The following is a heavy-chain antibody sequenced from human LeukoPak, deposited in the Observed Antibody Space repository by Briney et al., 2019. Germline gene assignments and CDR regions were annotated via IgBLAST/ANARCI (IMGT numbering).Heavy chain of an antibody. V-gene: IGHV3-23*01. CDR1: GFTFSSYA. CDR2: ISGSGGST. J-gene: IGHJ3*02. CDR3: AKSANYDILTGYRVDAFDI. D-gene: IGHD3-9*01. Sequence: PGGSLRLSCAASGFTFSSYAMSWVRQAPGKGLEWVSAISGSGGSTYYADSVKGRFTISRDNSKNTLYLQMNSLRAEDTAVYYCAKSANYDILTGYRVDAFDIWGQGTMVTVPS.